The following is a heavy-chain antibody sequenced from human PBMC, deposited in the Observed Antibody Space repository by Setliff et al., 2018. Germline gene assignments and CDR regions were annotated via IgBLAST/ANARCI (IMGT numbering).Heavy chain of an antibody. CDR1: GYSFTSHY. CDR3: AGAGLAAAGRKGVFDH. V-gene: IGHV1-46*01. D-gene: IGHD6-25*01. CDR2: INPGGLSS. J-gene: IGHJ4*02. Sequence: ASVKVSCKTSGYSFTSHYMHWVRQAPGQGLEWMGIINPGGLSSSSTQKFEGRVTMTRDTSTSTVYMELNSLTSDETAVYYCAGAGLAAAGRKGVFDHWGQGTLVAVSS.